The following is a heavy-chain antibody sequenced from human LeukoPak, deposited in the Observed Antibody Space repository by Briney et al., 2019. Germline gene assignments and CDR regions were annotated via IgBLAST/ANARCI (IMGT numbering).Heavy chain of an antibody. V-gene: IGHV3-30*18. J-gene: IGHJ4*02. CDR2: ISYDGRNK. Sequence: QPGRSLRLSCAASGFTFSTYGMHWVRQAPGKGLEWVAVISYDGRNKYYPDSVKGRFTFTKDNSKNTLYLQMNSLRAEDTAVYYCAKDGDYYGSGSKGYYFDYWGQGTLVTVSS. CDR3: AKDGDYYGSGSKGYYFDY. D-gene: IGHD3-10*01. CDR1: GFTFSTYG.